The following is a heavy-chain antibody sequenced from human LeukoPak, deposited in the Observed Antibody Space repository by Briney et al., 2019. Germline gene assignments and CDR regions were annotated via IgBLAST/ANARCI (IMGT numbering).Heavy chain of an antibody. D-gene: IGHD1-26*01. V-gene: IGHV3-23*01. CDR1: GFTFSNYA. J-gene: IGHJ6*02. CDR2: ISGSGTST. Sequence: PGGSLRLSCAASGFTFSNYAMSWVRQAPGKGLEWVSGISGSGTSTYYADSVKGRFTISRDNSKNTLYLQMNSLRAEDTAVYYCAKARSSYYNYYGLDVWGQGTTVTVSS. CDR3: AKARSSYYNYYGLDV.